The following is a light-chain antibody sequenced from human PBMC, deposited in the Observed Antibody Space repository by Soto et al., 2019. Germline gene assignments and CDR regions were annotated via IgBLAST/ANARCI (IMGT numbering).Light chain of an antibody. CDR2: LEASGSN. J-gene: IGLJ2*01. Sequence: QPVLTQSSSASASLGSSVKLTCTLSSGHNSYIIAWHQQQPGKAPRYLMKLEASGSNNKGSGVPDRFSGSSSGADRYLTISNLQSEDEADYYCATWDSNTRVFGGGTKLTVL. V-gene: IGLV4-60*03. CDR1: SGHNSYI. CDR3: ATWDSNTRV.